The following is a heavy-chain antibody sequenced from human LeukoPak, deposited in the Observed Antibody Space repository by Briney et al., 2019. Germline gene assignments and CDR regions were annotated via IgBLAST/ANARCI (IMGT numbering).Heavy chain of an antibody. CDR1: GFTFSDYY. V-gene: IGHV3-11*04. J-gene: IGHJ6*03. D-gene: IGHD3-3*01. CDR2: ISSSGSTI. CDR3: ARVPPYDFWSGYYYYYYMDV. Sequence: GGSLRLSCAASGFTFSDYYMSWIRQATGKGLEWVSYISSSGSTIYYADSVKGRFTIYRDNPKNSLYLQMNSLRAEDTAVHYCARVPPYDFWSGYYYYYYMDVWGKGTTVTVSS.